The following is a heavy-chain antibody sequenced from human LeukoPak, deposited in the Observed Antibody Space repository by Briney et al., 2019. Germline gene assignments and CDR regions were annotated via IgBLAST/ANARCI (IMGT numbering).Heavy chain of an antibody. V-gene: IGHV3-33*01. Sequence: GGSLRLSCAASGFTFSSYGMHWVRQAPGKGLEWVALIWYDGSNKYYTDSVKGRLTISRDNSKNTLYLQMNSLRAEDTAIYYCAREGPRGNPQFDYWGRGTLVTVSS. J-gene: IGHJ4*02. D-gene: IGHD2/OR15-2a*01. CDR1: GFTFSSYG. CDR2: IWYDGSNK. CDR3: AREGPRGNPQFDY.